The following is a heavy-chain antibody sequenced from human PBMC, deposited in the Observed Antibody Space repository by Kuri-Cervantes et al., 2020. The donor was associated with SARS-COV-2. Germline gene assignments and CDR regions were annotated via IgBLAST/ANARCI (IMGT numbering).Heavy chain of an antibody. Sequence: SETLSLTCTVSGGSVSSGSYYWSWIRQPPGKGLEWIGYIYYSGSTNYNPSLKSRVTISVDTSKDQFSLRLSSVTAADTAVYYCARAQGTYYYDSSGYYSRPYYFDYWGQGTLVTVSS. CDR1: GGSVSSGSYY. D-gene: IGHD3-22*01. V-gene: IGHV4-61*01. CDR3: ARAQGTYYYDSSGYYSRPYYFDY. CDR2: IYYSGST. J-gene: IGHJ4*02.